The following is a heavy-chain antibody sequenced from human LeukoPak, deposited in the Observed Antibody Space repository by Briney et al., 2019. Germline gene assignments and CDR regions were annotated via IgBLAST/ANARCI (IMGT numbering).Heavy chain of an antibody. D-gene: IGHD2-15*01. Sequence: KPSETLSPTRTGPGGSLSTYYWSWIRPPPGKGLEYIGYIYYNGSTNYNPSLKSRVTISVDTSKNQFSLKLSSMTAADTAVYYCARVACSGGSCYNFDYWGQGSLVTVSS. J-gene: IGHJ4*02. V-gene: IGHV4-59*01. CDR2: IYYNGST. CDR3: ARVACSGGSCYNFDY. CDR1: GGSLSTYY.